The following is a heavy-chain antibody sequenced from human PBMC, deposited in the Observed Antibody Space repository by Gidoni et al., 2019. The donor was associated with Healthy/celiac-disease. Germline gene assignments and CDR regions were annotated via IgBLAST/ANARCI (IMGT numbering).Heavy chain of an antibody. J-gene: IGHJ4*02. CDR1: FSLSTSGMC. V-gene: IGHV2-70*11. CDR2: IDWDDDT. D-gene: IGHD3-10*01. CDR3: ARIRRAGGGGFDY. Sequence: FSLSTSGMCVSWIRQPPGKALEWLARIDWDDDTYYSTSLKTRLTISKDTSKNQVVLTMTNMDPVDTATYYGARIRRAGGGGFDYWGQGTLVTVSS.